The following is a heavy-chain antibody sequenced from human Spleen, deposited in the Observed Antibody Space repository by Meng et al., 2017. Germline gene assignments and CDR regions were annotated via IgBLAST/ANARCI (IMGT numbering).Heavy chain of an antibody. V-gene: IGHV3-23*01. J-gene: IGHJ3*01. D-gene: IGHD1-26*01. CDR3: AGAPGVPTPNDAFAV. CDR1: GFTFSNYA. CDR2: IGDSGSST. Sequence: GGSLRLSCAASGFTFSNYALTWVRQAPGKGLEWVSSIGDSGSSTYYADSVKGRFTISRDNSKKTLYLQMDSLRSEDTATYHCAGAPGVPTPNDAFAVWGQGTLVTVSS.